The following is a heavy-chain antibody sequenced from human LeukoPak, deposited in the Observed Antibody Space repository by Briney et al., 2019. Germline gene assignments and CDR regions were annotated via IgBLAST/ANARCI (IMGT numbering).Heavy chain of an antibody. V-gene: IGHV3-15*07. Sequence: GGSLRLSCVGSGFIFSNAWMNWVRQAPGKGLEWVGRIKSKVDGETIDYAAPTKSRFTISRDDSKNTVYLQMSGLKTEDTAVYYCSTGGYFFDYWGQGTLVTVSS. J-gene: IGHJ4*02. CDR1: GFIFSNAW. CDR2: IKSKVDGETI. CDR3: STGGYFFDY.